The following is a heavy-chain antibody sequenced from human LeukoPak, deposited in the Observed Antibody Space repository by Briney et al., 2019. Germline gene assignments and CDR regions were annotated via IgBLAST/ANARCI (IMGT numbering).Heavy chain of an antibody. CDR3: AKGYGGNSDFDY. J-gene: IGHJ4*02. CDR2: ISSSSSYI. V-gene: IGHV3-21*04. CDR1: GFTFSSYS. Sequence: KPGGSLRLSCAASGFTFSSYSMNWVRQAPGKGLEWVSSISSSSSYIYYADSVKGRFTISRDNAKNSLYLQMNSLRAEDTAVYYCAKGYGGNSDFDYWGQGTLVTVSS. D-gene: IGHD4-23*01.